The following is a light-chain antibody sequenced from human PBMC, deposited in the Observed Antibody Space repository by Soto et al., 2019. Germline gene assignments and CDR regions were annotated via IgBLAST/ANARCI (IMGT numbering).Light chain of an antibody. CDR2: GAS. Sequence: EIVMTQSPATLSVFPGERVTLSCRASQSVRSNLAWYQQKPGQAPRLLIYGASTRATGIPARFSGRGSGTEFTLTISSLQSEDFAVYYCQQFHNWPPLTFGGGTKVEIK. J-gene: IGKJ4*01. CDR3: QQFHNWPPLT. V-gene: IGKV3-15*01. CDR1: QSVRSN.